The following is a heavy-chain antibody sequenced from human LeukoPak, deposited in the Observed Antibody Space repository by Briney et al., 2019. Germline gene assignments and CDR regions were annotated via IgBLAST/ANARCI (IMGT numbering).Heavy chain of an antibody. Sequence: SETLSLTCAVSGGSFSGFYWSWVRQSPGKGLEWIGEVNHGGATNYSPSLKSRVTISIDTSKVQFSLKLNSVTAADTAVYYCARRVISSNASFDYWGQGTLVTVSS. CDR2: VNHGGAT. CDR1: GGSFSGFY. V-gene: IGHV4-34*01. CDR3: ARRVISSNASFDY. J-gene: IGHJ4*02. D-gene: IGHD2-21*01.